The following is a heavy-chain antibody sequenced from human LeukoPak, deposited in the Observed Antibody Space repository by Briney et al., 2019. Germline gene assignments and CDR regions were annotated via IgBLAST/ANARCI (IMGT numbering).Heavy chain of an antibody. D-gene: IGHD5-18*01. CDR2: INPNSGGT. J-gene: IGHJ4*02. V-gene: IGHV1-2*02. CDR3: ARGKDTAMVPYYFDY. Sequence: GASVKVSCKASGYTFTRYYMRWVRQAPGHGLEWMGWINPNSGGTNYAQKFQGRVTMTRDTSISTAYMELSRLRSDDTAVYYCARGKDTAMVPYYFDYWGQGTLVTVSS. CDR1: GYTFTRYY.